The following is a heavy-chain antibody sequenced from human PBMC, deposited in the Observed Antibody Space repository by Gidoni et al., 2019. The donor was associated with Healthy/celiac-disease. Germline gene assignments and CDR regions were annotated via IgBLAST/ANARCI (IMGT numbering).Heavy chain of an antibody. CDR1: GFTVSSNY. Sequence: EVQLVESGGGLIQPGGSLRLSCAASGFTVSSNYMSWVRQAPGKGLEWVSVIYSGGSTYYADSVKGRFTISRDNSKNTLYLQMNSLRAEDTAVYYCARAGSSSWYHGYYGMDVWGQGTTVTVSS. CDR3: ARAGSSSWYHGYYGMDV. J-gene: IGHJ6*02. D-gene: IGHD6-13*01. CDR2: IYSGGST. V-gene: IGHV3-53*01.